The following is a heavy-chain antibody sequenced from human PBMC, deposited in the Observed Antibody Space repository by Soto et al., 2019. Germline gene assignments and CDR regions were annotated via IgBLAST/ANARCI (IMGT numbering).Heavy chain of an antibody. J-gene: IGHJ5*02. CDR1: GFTFSSYS. CDR3: AREVGSSVWFDP. V-gene: IGHV3-21*01. CDR2: ISSSSSYI. Sequence: GGSLRLSCAAPGFTFSSYSMNWVRQAPGKGLEWVSSISSSSSYIYYADSVKGRFTISRDNAKNSLYLQMNSLRAEDTAVYYCAREVGSSVWFDPWGQGTLVTVSS. D-gene: IGHD6-6*01.